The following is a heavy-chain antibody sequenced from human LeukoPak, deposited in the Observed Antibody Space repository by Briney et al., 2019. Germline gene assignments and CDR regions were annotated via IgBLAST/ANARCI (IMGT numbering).Heavy chain of an antibody. D-gene: IGHD5-12*01. V-gene: IGHV4-4*07. CDR2: IYTSGRT. J-gene: IGHJ4*02. Sequence: SETLSLTCTVSGGSISNYYWSWIRQPPGKGLDWIGRIYTSGRTSYNPSLKSRVTMSVDTSKNQFSLKLSSVTAADTAVYYCASLGGYDYGSSDYWGQGTLVTVSS. CDR1: GGSISNYY. CDR3: ASLGGYDYGSSDY.